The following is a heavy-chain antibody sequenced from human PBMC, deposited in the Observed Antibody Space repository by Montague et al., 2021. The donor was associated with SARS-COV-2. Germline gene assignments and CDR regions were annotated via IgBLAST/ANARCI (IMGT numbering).Heavy chain of an antibody. V-gene: IGHV4-4*02. Sequence: SETLSLTCTVSGGSISSSNWWSWVRQPLGGGLEWRGENYHSGSTNYNPSLKRRVTISVDKSKNQFSMMLSSVTAAAAAVYYCARGTIWFGELLTLWYFDYWGQGTLVTVSS. CDR3: ARGTIWFGELLTLWYFDY. D-gene: IGHD3-10*01. J-gene: IGHJ4*02. CDR2: NYHSGST. CDR1: GGSISSSNW.